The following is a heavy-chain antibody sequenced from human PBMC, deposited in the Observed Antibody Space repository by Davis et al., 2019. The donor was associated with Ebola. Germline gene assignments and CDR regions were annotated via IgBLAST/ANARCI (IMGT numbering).Heavy chain of an antibody. CDR3: AGGTSRVYYYYGMDV. Sequence: PSETLSLTCAVYGGSFSGYYWSWIRQPPGKGLEWIGYIYYSGSTYYNPSLKSRVTISVDTSKNQFSLKLSSVTAADTAVYYCAGGTSRVYYYYGMDVWGQGTTVTVSS. D-gene: IGHD1-1*01. CDR1: GGSFSGYY. V-gene: IGHV4-34*09. CDR2: IYYSGST. J-gene: IGHJ6*02.